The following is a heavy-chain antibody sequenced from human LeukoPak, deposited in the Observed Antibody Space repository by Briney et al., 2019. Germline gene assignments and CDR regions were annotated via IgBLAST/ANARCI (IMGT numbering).Heavy chain of an antibody. J-gene: IGHJ5*02. CDR3: ARDLGYCSSTSCYYPYNWFDP. CDR1: GYTFTGYY. V-gene: IGHV1-2*02. CDR2: INPNSGGT. Sequence: GASVTVSCKASGYTFTGYYMHWVRQAPGQGLEWMGWINPNSGGTNYAQKFQGRVTMTRDTSISTAYMELSRLRSDDTAVYYCARDLGYCSSTSCYYPYNWFDPWGQGTLVTVSS. D-gene: IGHD2-2*01.